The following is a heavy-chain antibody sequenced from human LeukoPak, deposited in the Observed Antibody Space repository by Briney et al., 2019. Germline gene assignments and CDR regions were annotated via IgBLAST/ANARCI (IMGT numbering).Heavy chain of an antibody. CDR1: GFTCSSFG. CDR2: IWYDASNK. Sequence: PGRSLTLSCAASGFTCSSFGMHWVRQAPGKGLEWVAVIWYDASNKYYADSVKGRFTISRDNSKNTLFLQMNSLRDDDTAVYYCVRGVGVSRFNYFDPWGQGTLVIVSS. D-gene: IGHD6-13*01. J-gene: IGHJ5*02. CDR3: VRGVGVSRFNYFDP. V-gene: IGHV3-33*01.